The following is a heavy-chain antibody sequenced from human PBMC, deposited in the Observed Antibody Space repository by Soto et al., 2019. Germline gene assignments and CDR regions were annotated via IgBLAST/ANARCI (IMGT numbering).Heavy chain of an antibody. CDR2: FYHSGST. CDR3: ARHGRNTMIAQLRHYAMYV. CDR1: GYSISNAFY. D-gene: IGHD3-22*01. V-gene: IGHV4-38-2*01. J-gene: IGHJ6*02. Sequence: SETLSLTCAVSGYSISNAFYCAWFRQPPGKGLEWIATFYHSGSTYYRPSLRSRVTISVDTSRNQFSLKLNSVTASDSAVYYCARHGRNTMIAQLRHYAMYVWGQGATVTVSS.